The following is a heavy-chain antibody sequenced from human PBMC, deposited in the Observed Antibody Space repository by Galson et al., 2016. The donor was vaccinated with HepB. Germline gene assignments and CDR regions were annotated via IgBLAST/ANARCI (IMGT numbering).Heavy chain of an antibody. J-gene: IGHJ2*01. CDR1: GFAFGDYT. Sequence: SLRLSCAASGFAFGDYTMHWVRQAPGKGLEWVSGITWNSGDIGYVDSVKGRFTISRDNAKNSVYLQMNSLRVEDTGVYYCAAFWPAAAVWYSDLWGRGTLVTVSS. CDR2: ITWNSGDI. D-gene: IGHD2-2*01. CDR3: AAFWPAAAVWYSDL. V-gene: IGHV3-9*01.